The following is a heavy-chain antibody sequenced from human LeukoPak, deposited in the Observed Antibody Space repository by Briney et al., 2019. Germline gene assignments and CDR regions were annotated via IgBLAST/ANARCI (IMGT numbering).Heavy chain of an antibody. J-gene: IGHJ4*02. CDR3: ARDISWWGSGASPADH. D-gene: IGHD3-10*01. V-gene: IGHV1-2*02. CDR2: INPNSGGT. Sequence: ASVKVSCKASGYTFTGYYMHWVRQAPGQGLEWMGWINPNSGGTNYAQKFQGRVTMTRDTSISTAYMELSRLRSDDTAVYYCARDISWWGSGASPADHWGQGTLVTVSS. CDR1: GYTFTGYY.